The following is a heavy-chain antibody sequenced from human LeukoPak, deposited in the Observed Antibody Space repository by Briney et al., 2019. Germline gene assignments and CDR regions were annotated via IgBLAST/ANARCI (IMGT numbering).Heavy chain of an antibody. CDR1: GYSFTNYW. D-gene: IGHD6-13*01. Sequence: HGESLKISCKGSGYSFTNYWIAWVRQMPGKGLEWMAIIYPGDSDTRYSPSFQGQVTISADKSISTAYLQWSSLKASDTAMYYCARSIGSSWNEPFFDYWGQGTLVTVSS. CDR3: ARSIGSSWNEPFFDY. CDR2: IYPGDSDT. J-gene: IGHJ4*02. V-gene: IGHV5-51*01.